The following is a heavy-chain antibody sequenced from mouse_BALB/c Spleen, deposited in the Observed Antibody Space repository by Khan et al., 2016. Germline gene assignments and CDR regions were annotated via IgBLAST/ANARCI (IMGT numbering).Heavy chain of an antibody. Sequence: EVELVESGGGLVQPGGSLRLSCATSGFTFTDYYMSWVRQPPGKALEWLGFIRNKANGSTTDYISSVKGRFTISRDNSQSILYLQMNTLRAEDSATYYCARDDYGGDYWGQGTTLTVSS. CDR1: GFTFTDYY. J-gene: IGHJ2*01. CDR2: IRNKANGSTT. D-gene: IGHD2-4*01. V-gene: IGHV7-3*02. CDR3: ARDDYGGDY.